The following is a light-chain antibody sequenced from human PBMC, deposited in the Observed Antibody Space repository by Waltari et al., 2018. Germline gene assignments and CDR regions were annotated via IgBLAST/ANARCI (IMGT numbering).Light chain of an antibody. Sequence: EIVLTQSPATLSLSPGERATLPCRASQSVTWYLAGYQQRPGQAPRLLIYDTSNRATGIPARFSGSGSETDFTLTISSLEPDDSAVYYCQQRRNWPLTFGGGTKVEIK. CDR2: DTS. V-gene: IGKV3-11*01. CDR3: QQRRNWPLT. J-gene: IGKJ4*01. CDR1: QSVTWY.